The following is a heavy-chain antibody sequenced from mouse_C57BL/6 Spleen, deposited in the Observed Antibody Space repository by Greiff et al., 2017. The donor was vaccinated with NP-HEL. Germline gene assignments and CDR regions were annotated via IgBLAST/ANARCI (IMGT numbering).Heavy chain of an antibody. D-gene: IGHD3-1*01. V-gene: IGHV5-6*01. CDR3: ARPGYAAMDY. Sequence: EVKLVESGGDLVKPGGSLKLSCAASGFTFSSYGMSWVRQTPDKRLEWVATISSGGSYTYYPDSVKGRFTISRDNAKNTLYLQMSSLKSEDTAMYYCARPGYAAMDYWGQGTSVTVSS. CDR1: GFTFSSYG. CDR2: ISSGGSYT. J-gene: IGHJ4*01.